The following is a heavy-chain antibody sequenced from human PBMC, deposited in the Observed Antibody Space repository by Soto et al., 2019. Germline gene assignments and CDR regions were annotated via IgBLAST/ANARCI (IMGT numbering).Heavy chain of an antibody. Sequence: SETLSLTCTVSGGSISSYYWSWIRQPPGKGLERIGYIYYSGSTNYNPSLKSRVTISVDTSKNQFSLKLSSVTAADTAVYYCARLLSGSYNFDYWGQGTRVTVSS. CDR3: ARLLSGSYNFDY. CDR1: GGSISSYY. V-gene: IGHV4-59*01. J-gene: IGHJ4*02. D-gene: IGHD1-26*01. CDR2: IYYSGST.